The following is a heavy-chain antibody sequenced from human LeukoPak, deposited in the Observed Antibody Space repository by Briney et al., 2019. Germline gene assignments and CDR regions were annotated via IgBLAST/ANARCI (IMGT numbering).Heavy chain of an antibody. CDR2: IWYDGSNK. Sequence: GGSLRLSCAASGFTFSSYGMHWVRQAPGKGLEWVAVIWYDGSNKYYADSVKGRFTISRDNSKNTLYLQMNSLRAEDTAVYYCAKGWEQPPTGRKENWFDPWGQGTLVTVSS. CDR3: AKGWEQPPTGRKENWFDP. D-gene: IGHD1-26*01. V-gene: IGHV3-33*06. CDR1: GFTFSSYG. J-gene: IGHJ5*02.